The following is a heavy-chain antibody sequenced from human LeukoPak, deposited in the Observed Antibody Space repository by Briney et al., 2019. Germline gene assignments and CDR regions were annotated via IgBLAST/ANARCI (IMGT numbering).Heavy chain of an antibody. CDR3: TTPSPITMIVVVRDAFDI. Sequence: GGSLRLSCAASGFTFSNAWVSWVRQAPGKGLEWVGRIKSKTDGGTTDYAAPVKGRFTISRDDSKNTLYLQMNSLKTEDTAVYYCTTPSPITMIVVVRDAFDIWGQGTMVTVSS. CDR2: IKSKTDGGTT. D-gene: IGHD3-22*01. J-gene: IGHJ3*02. V-gene: IGHV3-15*01. CDR1: GFTFSNAW.